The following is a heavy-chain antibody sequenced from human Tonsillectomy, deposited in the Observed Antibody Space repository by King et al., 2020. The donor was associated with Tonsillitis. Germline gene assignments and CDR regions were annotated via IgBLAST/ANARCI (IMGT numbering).Heavy chain of an antibody. CDR1: GGSISHYY. D-gene: IGHD7-27*01. Sequence: VQLQESGPGLVKPSGTLSLTCTVSGGSISHYYWNWIRQPPGKGLEWIGYIFYSGSTNYNPSLKSRVTISVDTSKNQFSLKLTSLTAADTAVYYCARGELGIVPYFMDVWGKGATVTVSS. CDR3: ARGELGIVPYFMDV. J-gene: IGHJ6*03. CDR2: IFYSGST. V-gene: IGHV4-59*01.